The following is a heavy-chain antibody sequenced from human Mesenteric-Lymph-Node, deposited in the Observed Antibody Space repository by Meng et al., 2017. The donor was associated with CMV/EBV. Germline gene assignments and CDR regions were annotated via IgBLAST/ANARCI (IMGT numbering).Heavy chain of an antibody. D-gene: IGHD2-21*01. Sequence: HVQLQESGLGLVRPSGTLSLTCSVSGDSVTNKNGWTWVRQPPGKGLEWIGEIYDIGNTNYKSSHKSRVTISLDKSKNQFSLTLTSVTAADTAVYYCARGGAEAPYYFDSWGLGTLVTVSS. CDR2: IYDIGNT. CDR1: GDSVTNKNG. CDR3: ARGGAEAPYYFDS. J-gene: IGHJ4*02. V-gene: IGHV4-4*02.